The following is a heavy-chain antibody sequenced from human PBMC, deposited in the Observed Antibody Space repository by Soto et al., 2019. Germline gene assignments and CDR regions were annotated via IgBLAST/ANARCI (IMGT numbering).Heavy chain of an antibody. CDR1: GGSISSGDYY. V-gene: IGHV4-30-4*01. CDR3: ARQEGDDYGDYVWRAYAFDI. CDR2: IYYSGST. J-gene: IGHJ3*02. Sequence: SETLSLTCTVSGGSISSGDYYWSWIRQPPGKGLEWIGYIYYSGSTYYNPSLKSRVTISVDTSKNQFSLKLSSVTAADTAVYYCARQEGDDYGDYVWRAYAFDIWGQGTMVTVSS. D-gene: IGHD4-17*01.